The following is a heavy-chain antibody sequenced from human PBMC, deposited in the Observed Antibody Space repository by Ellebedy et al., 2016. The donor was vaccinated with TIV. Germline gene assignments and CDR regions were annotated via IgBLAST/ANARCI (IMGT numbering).Heavy chain of an antibody. J-gene: IGHJ4*02. CDR2: LIADGRST. CDR3: RPGHYSDA. V-gene: IGHV3-23*01. Sequence: GGPLRLSXAASGFSLSNSFMSWIRQAPGKGLEWVSTLIADGRSTYFADSVKGRFTISRDNSKNTVYLQMNSLRSEDTAVYYCRPGHYSDAWGQGTLDTVSS. CDR1: GFSLSNSF.